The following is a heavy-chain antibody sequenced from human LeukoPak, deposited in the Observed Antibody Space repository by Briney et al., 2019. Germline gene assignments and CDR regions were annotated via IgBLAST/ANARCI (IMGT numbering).Heavy chain of an antibody. V-gene: IGHV3-21*01. D-gene: IGHD3-10*01. CDR1: GGSISSSN. Sequence: ETLSLTCAVSGGSISSSNWWSWVRQPPGKGLEWVSSISSSSSYIYYADSVKGRFTISRDNAKNSLYLQMNSLRAEDTAVYYCARDMVRGVNPNFDYWGQGTLVTVSS. CDR2: ISSSSSYI. J-gene: IGHJ4*02. CDR3: ARDMVRGVNPNFDY.